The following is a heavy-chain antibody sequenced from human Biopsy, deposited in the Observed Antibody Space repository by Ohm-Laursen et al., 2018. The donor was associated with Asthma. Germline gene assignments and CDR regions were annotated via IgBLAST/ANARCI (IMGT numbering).Heavy chain of an antibody. J-gene: IGHJ4*02. Sequence: ASVKVSCKISGCSLTDLSMHWVRQAPGQGLEWMGGHDHEEGGTVNARRFQGRVTMTEDTSTDTAYMELSSLSSDDTAVYYCVSDFPKDYVRYNFQFWGQGTLVTVSS. CDR1: GCSLTDLS. D-gene: IGHD4-17*01. CDR2: HDHEEGGT. V-gene: IGHV1-24*01. CDR3: VSDFPKDYVRYNFQF.